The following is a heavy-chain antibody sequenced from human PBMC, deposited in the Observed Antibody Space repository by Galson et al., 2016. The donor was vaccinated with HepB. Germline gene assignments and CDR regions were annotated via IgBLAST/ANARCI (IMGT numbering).Heavy chain of an antibody. CDR3: ARFIASPWNDYYYYGMDV. V-gene: IGHV3-30*03. Sequence: SLRLSCAASGFTFTNYGMHWVRQAPGKGLEWVAGISSYDGSDKYYADSVKGRFSISRDNSKNTLYLQMNSLRAEDTAVYYCARFIASPWNDYYYYGMDVWGKGPRSPSPQ. J-gene: IGHJ6*04. CDR2: ISSYDGSDK. CDR1: GFTFTNYG. D-gene: IGHD1-1*01.